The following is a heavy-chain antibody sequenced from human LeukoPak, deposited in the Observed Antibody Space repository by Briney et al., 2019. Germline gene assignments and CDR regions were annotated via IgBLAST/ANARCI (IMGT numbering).Heavy chain of an antibody. CDR3: ARGRPSGDFFDY. D-gene: IGHD4-17*01. J-gene: IGHJ4*02. CDR2: LNPSGRI. Sequence: SEALSLTCTVSGDSISRNSHYWCWIRQSAGKGLEWIGRLNPSGRIDYNPSLKSRLTMSLDPSENKFSLKLSSVTAADTALYYCARGRPSGDFFDYWGQGALVTVSS. V-gene: IGHV4-61*02. CDR1: GDSISRNSHY.